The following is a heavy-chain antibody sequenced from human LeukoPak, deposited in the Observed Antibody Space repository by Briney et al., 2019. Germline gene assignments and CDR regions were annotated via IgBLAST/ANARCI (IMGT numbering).Heavy chain of an antibody. D-gene: IGHD1-26*01. CDR2: INPNSGGT. J-gene: IGHJ3*02. V-gene: IGHV1-2*02. CDR3: ARDRPVGATTNAFDI. Sequence: GASVKVSCKASGYTFTGYYMHWVRQAPGQGLEWMGWINPNSGGTNYAQKFQGRVTMTRDTSISTAYMELSRLRSDDTDVYYCARDRPVGATTNAFDIWGQGTMVTVSS. CDR1: GYTFTGYY.